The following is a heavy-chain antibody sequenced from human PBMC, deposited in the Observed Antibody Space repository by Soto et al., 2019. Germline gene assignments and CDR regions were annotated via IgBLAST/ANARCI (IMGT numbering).Heavy chain of an antibody. D-gene: IGHD3-16*01. CDR2: ISPYNDYT. CDR1: GYTFIRYG. J-gene: IGHJ6*02. V-gene: IGHV1-18*01. CDR3: ARGGYYGNSWGKLSPYGLDV. Sequence: QVQLAQSANEVKKPGASVRVSCKAAGYTFIRYGIAWVRQAPGQGLEWMGWISPYNDYTVYAQKFQGTVSMPADTSTRTVYMNLWGLKSDDPAVYSCARGGYYGNSWGKLSPYGLDVWGQGTSVSVSS.